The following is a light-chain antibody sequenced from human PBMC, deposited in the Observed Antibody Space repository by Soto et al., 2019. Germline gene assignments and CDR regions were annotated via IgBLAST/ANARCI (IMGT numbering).Light chain of an antibody. V-gene: IGLV2-14*01. J-gene: IGLJ2*01. CDR2: DVS. CDR3: SSYTSSSPVV. Sequence: QSALTQPASVSGSPGQSITISCTGTSSDVGGYNYVSWYQQHPGKAPKLMIYDVSNRPSGVSNRFSGSKSGNTASLTISGLQAEDEAEYYCSSYTSSSPVVFGGGTQRTVL. CDR1: SSDVGGYNY.